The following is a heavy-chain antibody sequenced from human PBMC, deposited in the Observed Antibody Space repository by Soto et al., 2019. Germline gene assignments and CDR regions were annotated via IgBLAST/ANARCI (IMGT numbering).Heavy chain of an antibody. Sequence: GGSVRLSCEASGFIFSDFGMHWVRQAPGKGLEWVAVISYDGNNKYYAQSVKGRFTISRDNSKNTLFLNMDSLRHEDTEVYHCVKGDLHTAVVNSPDAFDFWGPGPMVNVSS. V-gene: IGHV3-30*18. D-gene: IGHD5-18*01. CDR1: GFIFSDFG. CDR2: ISYDGNNK. CDR3: VKGDLHTAVVNSPDAFDF. J-gene: IGHJ3*01.